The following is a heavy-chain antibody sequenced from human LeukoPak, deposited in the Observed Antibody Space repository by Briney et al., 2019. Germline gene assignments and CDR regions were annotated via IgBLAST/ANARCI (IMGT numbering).Heavy chain of an antibody. J-gene: IGHJ5*02. V-gene: IGHV3-74*01. CDR2: INSDGSST. CDR1: GFTFSSYW. CDR3: ARHSGGTYYVNFDP. D-gene: IGHD1-26*01. Sequence: GGSLRLSCAASGFTFSSYWMHWVRQAPGKGLVWVSRINSDGSSTSYADSVKGRFTISRDNAKNTLYLQMNSLRAEDTAVYYCARHSGGTYYVNFDPWGQGTLVTVSS.